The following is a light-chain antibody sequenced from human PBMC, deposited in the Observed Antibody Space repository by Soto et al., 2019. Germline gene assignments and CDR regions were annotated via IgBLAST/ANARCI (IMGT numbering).Light chain of an antibody. V-gene: IGLV2-14*01. J-gene: IGLJ1*01. CDR2: EVN. CDR1: SSDIGAYDY. Sequence: QSALTQPASLSGSPGQSITISCTGTSSDIGAYDYVSWFQQHPGKAPKLMISEVNNRPSGVSNRFSGSKSGNTAYLTISGLQVEDEAEYFCITFTTTSTHVFGTGTRSPS. CDR3: ITFTTTSTHV.